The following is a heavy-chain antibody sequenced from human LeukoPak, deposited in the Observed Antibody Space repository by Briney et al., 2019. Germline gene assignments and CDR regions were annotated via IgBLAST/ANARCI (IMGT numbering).Heavy chain of an antibody. CDR2: ITGSGGNT. CDR1: GFTFSNYA. J-gene: IGHJ4*02. V-gene: IGHV3-23*01. CDR3: AKWGDYDVLTGYYVSDY. D-gene: IGHD3-9*01. Sequence: PGGSLRLSCVASGFTFSNYAMSWVRQAPGKGLEWVSAITGSGGNTYYADSVKGRFTISRDNSKNTVFLQMNGLRAEDTAVYYCAKWGDYDVLTGYYVSDYWGQGTLVTVSS.